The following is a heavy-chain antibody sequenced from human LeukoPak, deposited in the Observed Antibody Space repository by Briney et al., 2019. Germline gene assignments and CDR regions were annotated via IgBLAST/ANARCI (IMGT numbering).Heavy chain of an antibody. D-gene: IGHD3-10*01. CDR1: GGSISSGDYY. Sequence: SETLSLTRTVSGGSISSGDYYWSWIRQPPGKGLEWIGYIYYSGSTYYNPSLKSRVTISVDTSKNQFSLKLSSVTAADTAVYYCARGLVRGTKYNWFDPWGQGTLVTVSS. CDR3: ARGLVRGTKYNWFDP. V-gene: IGHV4-30-4*01. J-gene: IGHJ5*02. CDR2: IYYSGST.